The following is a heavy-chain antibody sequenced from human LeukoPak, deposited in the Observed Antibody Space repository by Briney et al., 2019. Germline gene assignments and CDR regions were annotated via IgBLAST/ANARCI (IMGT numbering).Heavy chain of an antibody. V-gene: IGHV3-23*01. CDR2: ISVSGDRT. CDR1: GFTLSIYA. J-gene: IGHJ6*03. Sequence: PGGSLRLSCAAFGFTLSIYAVNWVRQAPGEGPEWISFISVSGDRTTYADSVRGRFTISRDSSKNTLYLQLNSLRAEDTAVYYCVRKYYYYMDVWGKGTTVTVSS. CDR3: VRKYYYYMDV.